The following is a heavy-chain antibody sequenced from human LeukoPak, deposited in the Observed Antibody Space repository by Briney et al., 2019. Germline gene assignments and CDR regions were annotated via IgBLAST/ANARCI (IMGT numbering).Heavy chain of an antibody. CDR1: GFTFSSYA. V-gene: IGHV3-23*01. Sequence: GGSLRLSCAASGFTFSSYAMSWVRQAPGKGLEWVSAIRGSGGSTYYADSVEGRFTISRDNSKNTLYLKMNSLRAEDTAVYYCAKGIVDTAMGHDAFDIWGQGTMVTVSS. CDR2: IRGSGGST. J-gene: IGHJ3*02. CDR3: AKGIVDTAMGHDAFDI. D-gene: IGHD5-18*01.